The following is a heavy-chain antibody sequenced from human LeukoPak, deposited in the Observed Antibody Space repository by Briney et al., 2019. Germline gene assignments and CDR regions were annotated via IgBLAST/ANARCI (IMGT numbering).Heavy chain of an antibody. CDR2: ISAYNGNT. CDR1: GGTFITYA. D-gene: IGHD3-3*01. Sequence: ASVKVSCKASGGTFITYAISWVRQAPGQGLEWMGWISAYNGNTNYAQKLQGRVTMTTDTSTSTAYMELRSLRSDDTAVYYCARIYYDFWSGYYMGDAFDIWGQGTMVTVSS. V-gene: IGHV1-18*01. J-gene: IGHJ3*02. CDR3: ARIYYDFWSGYYMGDAFDI.